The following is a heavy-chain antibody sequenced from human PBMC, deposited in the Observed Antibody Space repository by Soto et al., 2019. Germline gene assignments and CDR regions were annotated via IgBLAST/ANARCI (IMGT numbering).Heavy chain of an antibody. J-gene: IGHJ4*02. CDR3: ARAPRGNYGYPSYFDY. Sequence: SETLSLTCTVSGGSISSSSFHWGWIRQPPGKGLEWIGSIYYSGSTYYSPSLKSRVTISVDTSKNQFSLKLSSETAADTAVYYCARAPRGNYGYPSYFDYWGQATLVTVSS. V-gene: IGHV4-39*07. D-gene: IGHD3-10*01. CDR2: IYYSGST. CDR1: GGSISSSSFH.